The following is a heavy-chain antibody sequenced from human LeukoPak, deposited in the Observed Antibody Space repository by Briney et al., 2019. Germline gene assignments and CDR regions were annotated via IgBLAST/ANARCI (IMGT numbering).Heavy chain of an antibody. Sequence: ASVKVSCKASGGTFSSYAISWLRQAPGQGLEWMGGIIPIFGTANYAQKFQGRVTITTDESTSTAYMELSSLRSEDTAVYYCARVNSGSYHYFDYWGQGTLVTVSS. CDR1: GGTFSSYA. V-gene: IGHV1-69*05. CDR2: IIPIFGTA. D-gene: IGHD1-26*01. CDR3: ARVNSGSYHYFDY. J-gene: IGHJ4*02.